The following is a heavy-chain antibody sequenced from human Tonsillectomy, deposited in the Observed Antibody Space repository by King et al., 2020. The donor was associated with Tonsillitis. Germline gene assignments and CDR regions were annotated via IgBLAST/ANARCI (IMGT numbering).Heavy chain of an antibody. J-gene: IGHJ4*02. CDR3: ARHSSGCGLDY. CDR1: GYSFTTYG. D-gene: IGHD4/OR15-4a*01. V-gene: IGHV5-51*01. Sequence: QLVQSGAEVNKPGASLKISCKGSGYSFTTYGIGWVRQKPGKGLEWMGLIYPGDSDTRYSPSFQGQVTISADKSISTAYLQWSSLKPSDTAMFYCARHSSGCGLDYWGQGTLVTVSS. CDR2: IYPGDSDT.